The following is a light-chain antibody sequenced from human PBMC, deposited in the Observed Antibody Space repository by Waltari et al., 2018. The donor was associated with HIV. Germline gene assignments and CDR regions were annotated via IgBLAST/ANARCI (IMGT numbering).Light chain of an antibody. Sequence: QSALTQPASVSGSPGQSITISCTGISSNIGSYHLVSWYQHHPGRAPKLIIYEVTKRPSGGSNRFSGSKSGNTASLTISGVQAEDEADYYCCSYARSTTSYVFGTGTKVTVL. CDR2: EVT. V-gene: IGLV2-23*02. CDR1: SSNIGSYHL. CDR3: CSYARSTTSYV. J-gene: IGLJ1*01.